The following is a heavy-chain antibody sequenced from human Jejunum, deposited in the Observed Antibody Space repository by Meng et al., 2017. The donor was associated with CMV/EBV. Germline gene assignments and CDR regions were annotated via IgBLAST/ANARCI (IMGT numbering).Heavy chain of an antibody. CDR3: ARDPHEFWSAYFFDP. D-gene: IGHD3-3*01. CDR1: GYTFSNFG. CDR2: IGIYNGNT. Sequence: SGYTFSNFGINCVRQAPGQGPEWMGWIGIYNGNTDYAQKFQDRVTMTTDTSTTTVYMELRSLRSDDTAIYYCARDPHEFWSAYFFDPWGQGTLVTVSS. J-gene: IGHJ5*02. V-gene: IGHV1-18*01.